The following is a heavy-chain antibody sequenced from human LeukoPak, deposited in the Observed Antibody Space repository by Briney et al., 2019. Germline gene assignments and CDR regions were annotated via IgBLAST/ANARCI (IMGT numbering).Heavy chain of an antibody. D-gene: IGHD2-2*01. CDR3: AKERVYISSTSCFDY. Sequence: GGSLRLSCAASGFTFSSYAMSWVRQAPGKGLEWVSAISGSGGSTYYADSVKGRFTISRDNSKNTLYQQMNSLRAEETAVYYCAKERVYISSTSCFDYWGQGTLVTVSS. CDR2: ISGSGGST. CDR1: GFTFSSYA. V-gene: IGHV3-23*01. J-gene: IGHJ4*02.